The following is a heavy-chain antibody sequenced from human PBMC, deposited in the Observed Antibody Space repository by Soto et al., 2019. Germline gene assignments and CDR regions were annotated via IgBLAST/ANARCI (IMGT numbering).Heavy chain of an antibody. D-gene: IGHD2-15*01. CDR1: GGTFRNYG. Sequence: SVKVSCKASGGTFRNYGIGWGRQAPGQGLEWMGGIIPVFGTTNYAQKFQGRVTITADESTSTAYIEVSRLRSEDPAMFYCGRHCSGGSCHTLDYYGMDVWGPGTTVTVSS. V-gene: IGHV1-69*13. CDR3: GRHCSGGSCHTLDYYGMDV. CDR2: IIPVFGTT. J-gene: IGHJ6*02.